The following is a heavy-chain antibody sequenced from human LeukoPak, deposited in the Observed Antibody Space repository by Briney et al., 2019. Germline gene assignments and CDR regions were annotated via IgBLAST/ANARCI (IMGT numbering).Heavy chain of an antibody. CDR1: GGSISSYY. J-gene: IGHJ4*02. Sequence: SETLSLTCTVSGGSISSYYWSWIRQPPGKGLEWIGYIYYSGSTDYSPSLKSRLTMSIDTSKNQFSLKLSSVTAADTAVYFCARASSPGGYTYGDNFDYWGQGTLVTVSS. CDR3: ARASSPGGYTYGDNFDY. D-gene: IGHD5-18*01. V-gene: IGHV4-59*01. CDR2: IYYSGST.